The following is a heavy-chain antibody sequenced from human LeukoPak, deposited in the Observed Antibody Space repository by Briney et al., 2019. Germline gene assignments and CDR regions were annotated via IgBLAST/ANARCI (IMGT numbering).Heavy chain of an antibody. Sequence: GGSLRLSCAASGFTFGRYWMTWVRQAPGKGLEWVAIIKQNADAEYYVDSVKGRFTISKSNSQNSLYLQMYSLRPEDTAVYYCATTGFDSPFYFHYWGQGTLVTVSS. D-gene: IGHD5-12*01. CDR1: GFTFGRYW. J-gene: IGHJ4*02. CDR3: ATTGFDSPFYFHY. CDR2: IKQNADAE. V-gene: IGHV3-7*03.